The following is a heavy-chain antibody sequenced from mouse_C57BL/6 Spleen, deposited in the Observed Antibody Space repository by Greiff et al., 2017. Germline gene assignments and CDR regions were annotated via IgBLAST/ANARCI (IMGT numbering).Heavy chain of an antibody. Sequence: QVQLQQPGAELVKPGASVKMSCKASGYTFTSYWITWVKQRPGQGLEWIGDIYPGSGNTNYNEKFKSKATLTVDTSSSTAYMQLSSLTSEDSAVYYCARLRVYYGNFWYFDVWGTGTTVTVSS. CDR2: IYPGSGNT. CDR1: GYTFTSYW. D-gene: IGHD2-1*01. V-gene: IGHV1-55*01. CDR3: ARLRVYYGNFWYFDV. J-gene: IGHJ1*03.